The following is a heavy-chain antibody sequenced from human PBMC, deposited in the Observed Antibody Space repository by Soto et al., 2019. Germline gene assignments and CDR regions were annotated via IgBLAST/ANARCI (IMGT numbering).Heavy chain of an antibody. V-gene: IGHV1-58*02. CDR1: GFTFTSSA. Sequence: SVKVSCKASGFTFTSSAMQWVRQARGQRLEWIGWIVVGSGNTNYAQKFQERVTITRDMSTSTAYMELSSLRSEDTAVYYCAAERSVIAAAGSEDYYGMDVWGQGTTVTVSS. D-gene: IGHD6-13*01. CDR2: IVVGSGNT. CDR3: AAERSVIAAAGSEDYYGMDV. J-gene: IGHJ6*02.